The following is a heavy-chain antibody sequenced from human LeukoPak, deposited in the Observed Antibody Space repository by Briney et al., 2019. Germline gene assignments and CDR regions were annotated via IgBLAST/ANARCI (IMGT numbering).Heavy chain of an antibody. CDR1: GFTFSSYA. J-gene: IGHJ6*02. CDR2: ISGSGGST. V-gene: IGHV3-23*01. Sequence: PGGSLRLSCAASGFTFSSYAMSWVRQAPGKGLEWVSAISGSGGSTYYADSVKGRFTISRDNSKNTLYLQMNSLRAEDAAVYYCAKGKVRRKALYYYYGMDVWGQGTTVTVSS. CDR3: AKGKVRRKALYYYYGMDV.